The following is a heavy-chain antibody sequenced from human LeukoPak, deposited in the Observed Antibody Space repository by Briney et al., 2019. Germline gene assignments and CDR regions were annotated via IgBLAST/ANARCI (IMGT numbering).Heavy chain of an antibody. CDR2: ITRSSSYI. CDR3: ARHVVAVGFDY. D-gene: IGHD1-26*01. V-gene: IGHV3-21*01. CDR1: GFTFSSYS. Sequence: GGSLRLSCAASGFTFSSYSMNWVRQAPGKGLQWVSSITRSSSYIYYADSVKGRFAISRDNAKNSLYLQMNSLRAEDTAVYYCARHVVAVGFDYWGQGTLVTVSS. J-gene: IGHJ4*02.